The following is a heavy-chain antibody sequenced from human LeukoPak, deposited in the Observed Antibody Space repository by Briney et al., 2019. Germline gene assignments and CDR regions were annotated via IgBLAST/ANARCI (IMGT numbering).Heavy chain of an antibody. D-gene: IGHD3-10*01. Sequence: SETLSLTCTVSGVSISSSSYYWGWIRQPPGKGLEWIGSIYYSGSTYYNPSLKSRVTISVDTSKNQFSLKLSSVTAADTAVYYCARVMSDYYGSGSYSYFDYWGQGTLVTVSS. J-gene: IGHJ4*02. V-gene: IGHV4-39*07. CDR1: GVSISSSSYY. CDR3: ARVMSDYYGSGSYSYFDY. CDR2: IYYSGST.